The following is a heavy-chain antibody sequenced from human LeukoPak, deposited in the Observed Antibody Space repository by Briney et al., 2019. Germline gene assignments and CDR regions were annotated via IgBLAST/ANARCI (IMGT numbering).Heavy chain of an antibody. CDR2: IIPISSTA. V-gene: IGHV1-69*01. J-gene: IGHJ4*02. Sequence: SVKVSCKASGGTFSSYAISWVRQAPGQGLEWMGGIIPISSTANYAQKFQGRVTITADESTSTAYMELSSLRSEDTAVYYCAKYYYDSSGYEIPDYWGQGTLVTVSS. D-gene: IGHD3-22*01. CDR3: AKYYYDSSGYEIPDY. CDR1: GGTFSSYA.